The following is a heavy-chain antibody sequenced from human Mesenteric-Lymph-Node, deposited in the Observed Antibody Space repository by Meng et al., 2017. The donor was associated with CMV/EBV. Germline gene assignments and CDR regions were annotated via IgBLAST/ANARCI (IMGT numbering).Heavy chain of an antibody. CDR3: ARDRSSSEL. J-gene: IGHJ4*02. CDR2: IRAYNGNT. D-gene: IGHD6-13*01. Sequence: KGSCKASSYNFTNYGISWARQAPGQGLEWMGWIRAYNGNTNYAQKVQSRVTMTTDTSTSTAYMELRSLRSDDTAVYYCARDRSSSELWGQGTLVTVSS. V-gene: IGHV1-18*01. CDR1: SYNFTNYG.